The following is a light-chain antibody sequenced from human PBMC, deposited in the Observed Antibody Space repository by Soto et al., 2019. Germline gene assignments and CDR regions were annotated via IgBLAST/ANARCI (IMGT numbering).Light chain of an antibody. Sequence: QTVVTQEPSLTVFPGGTVTLTCASSTGVVTSGLYPNWFQQRPGQVPRALIYSTTNKHSWTPARFSGSLLGGKAALTLSGAQPEDEAEYYCLLYFGSAQFWVFGGGTKLTVL. J-gene: IGLJ3*02. CDR2: STT. V-gene: IGLV7-43*01. CDR1: TGVVTSGLY. CDR3: LLYFGSAQFWV.